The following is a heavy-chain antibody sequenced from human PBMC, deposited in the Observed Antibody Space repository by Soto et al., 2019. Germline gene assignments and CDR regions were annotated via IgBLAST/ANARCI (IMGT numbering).Heavy chain of an antibody. J-gene: IGHJ4*02. V-gene: IGHV3-23*01. CDR1: GFTFSSYS. CDR2: ISGSGDST. Sequence: GGSLRLSCAASGFTFSSYSMNWVRQAPGKGLEWVSAISGSGDSTYYADSVKGRFTISRDNSKNTLYLQMNSLRAEDTAVYYCARRGSGSYHDYWGQGTLVTVSS. CDR3: ARRGSGSYHDY. D-gene: IGHD1-26*01.